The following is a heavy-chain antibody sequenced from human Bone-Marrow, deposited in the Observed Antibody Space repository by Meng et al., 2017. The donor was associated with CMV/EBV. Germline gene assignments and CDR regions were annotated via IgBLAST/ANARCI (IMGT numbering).Heavy chain of an antibody. J-gene: IGHJ4*02. CDR1: VFTFSSYA. CDR3: AKDGSGIYFDY. Sequence: LVASGGGVVRPGRSLRLSFAASVFTFSSYAMHWVRQAPGKGLEWVAVISYDGSNKYYADSVKGRFTISRDNSKNTLYLQMNSLRAEDTAVYYCAKDGSGIYFDYWGQGTLVTVSS. CDR2: ISYDGSNK. D-gene: IGHD1-26*01. V-gene: IGHV3-30-3*01.